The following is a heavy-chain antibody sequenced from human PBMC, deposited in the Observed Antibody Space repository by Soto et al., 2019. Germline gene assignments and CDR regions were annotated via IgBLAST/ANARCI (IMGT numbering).Heavy chain of an antibody. D-gene: IGHD2-2*01. CDR3: ARSGVVPANWGMDV. CDR2: ISYDGSNK. Sequence: QVQLVESGGGVVQPGRSLRLSCAASGFTFSSYAMHWVRQAPGKGLEWLAVISYDGSNKYYADSVKGRFTISRDNSKNTLLLQMNSLRAEDTAVYYCARSGVVPANWGMDVWGQGTTVTVSS. J-gene: IGHJ6*02. CDR1: GFTFSSYA. V-gene: IGHV3-30-3*01.